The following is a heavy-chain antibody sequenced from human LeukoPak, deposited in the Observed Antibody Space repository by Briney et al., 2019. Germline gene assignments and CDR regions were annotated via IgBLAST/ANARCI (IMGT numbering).Heavy chain of an antibody. CDR1: GASIRGYY. CDR2: INYIEIT. V-gene: IGHV4-59*01. D-gene: IGHD3-22*01. CDR3: ARADSDYYFDY. J-gene: IGHJ4*02. Sequence: PSETLSLTCTVSGASIRGYYWSWIRQPPGKGLEGIGYINYIEITNSNPSRKRRVTMSVDTSTQQSSLRLTSVTAADTAVYYCARADSDYYFDYWGQGTLVTVSS.